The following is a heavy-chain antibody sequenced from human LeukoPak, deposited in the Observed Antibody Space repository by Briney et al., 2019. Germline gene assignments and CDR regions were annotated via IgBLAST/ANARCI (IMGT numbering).Heavy chain of an antibody. J-gene: IGHJ6*03. CDR1: GGSFSGFY. V-gene: IGHV4-34*01. CDR3: ARGTRIAAAEDYYYYYMDV. Sequence: SETLSHTCAVYGGSFSGFYWTWIRQTPRKGLEWIGEINHSGTTNYNPSLRGRVTISADTSKNQFSLKLRSVTAADTAVYYCARGTRIAAAEDYYYYYMDVWGKGTTVTTSS. CDR2: INHSGTT. D-gene: IGHD6-13*01.